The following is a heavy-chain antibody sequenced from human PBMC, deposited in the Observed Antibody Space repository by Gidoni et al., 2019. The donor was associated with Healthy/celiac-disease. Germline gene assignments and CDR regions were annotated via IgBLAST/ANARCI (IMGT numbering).Heavy chain of an antibody. Sequence: EVQLVESGGGLVQPGGSLRLSCAASGFTFSDHYMDWVRQAPGKGLEWVGRTRNKANSYTTEYAASVKGRFTISRDDSQNSLYLQMNSLKTEDTAVYYCARADSSSSLFDYWGQGTLVTVSS. D-gene: IGHD6-13*01. CDR3: ARADSSSSLFDY. J-gene: IGHJ4*02. V-gene: IGHV3-72*01. CDR1: GFTFSDHY. CDR2: TRNKANSYTT.